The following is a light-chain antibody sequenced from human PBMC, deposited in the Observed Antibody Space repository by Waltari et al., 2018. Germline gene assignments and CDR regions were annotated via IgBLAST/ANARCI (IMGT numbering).Light chain of an antibody. CDR2: GAS. CDR1: QSVSSRW. CDR3: QQYGNSAPIT. J-gene: IGKJ5*01. Sequence: IVLTQSPGTLSLSPGERVTLSCRASQSVSSRWLAWYQQKPGQAPRLLIYGASSRATGIPDRFSGSGSGTDFTLTIARLEPEDFAMYYCQQYGNSAPITFGQGTRLEIK. V-gene: IGKV3-20*01.